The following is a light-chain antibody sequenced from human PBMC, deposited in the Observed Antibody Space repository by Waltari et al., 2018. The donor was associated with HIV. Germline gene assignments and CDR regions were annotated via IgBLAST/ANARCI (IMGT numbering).Light chain of an antibody. Sequence: QSVLTPPPSVSATPRQKVTISCSGTSSNIGKNYVSLFQQLPGTAPKLILYENNKRPSGIPDLFSCSKSGTSATLGIAGLQTGDEADYYCGTWDTSLSAVVFGGGTKLAVL. J-gene: IGLJ2*01. V-gene: IGLV1-51*02. CDR2: ENN. CDR3: GTWDTSLSAVV. CDR1: SSNIGKNY.